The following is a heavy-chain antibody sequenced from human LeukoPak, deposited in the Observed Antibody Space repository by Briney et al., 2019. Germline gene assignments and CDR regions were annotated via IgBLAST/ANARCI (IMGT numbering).Heavy chain of an antibody. CDR3: ARRYFDY. J-gene: IGHJ4*02. V-gene: IGHV3-53*01. CDR1: GFTVSNNY. Sequence: GGSLRLSCAASGFTVSNNYMSWVRQAPGKGLEWVSVIYSGGITYYADSVKGRFTISRDSSKNTLYLQMNSLRAEDTAVYYCARRYFDYWGQGTLVTVSS. CDR2: IYSGGIT.